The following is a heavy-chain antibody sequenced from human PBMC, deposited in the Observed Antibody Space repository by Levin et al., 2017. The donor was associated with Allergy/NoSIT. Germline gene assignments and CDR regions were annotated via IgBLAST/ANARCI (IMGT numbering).Heavy chain of an antibody. D-gene: IGHD4-17*01. Sequence: LSLTCAASGFSFSSSAMSWVRQAPGKGLEWVSAISGSGGSRYYADSVTGRFTISRDNSKKTLYLQMNSLRAEDTAVYSCAKVGQRSFPTATVIMDYWGQGTLVTVSS. CDR2: ISGSGGSR. J-gene: IGHJ4*02. CDR3: AKVGQRSFPTATVIMDY. V-gene: IGHV3-23*01. CDR1: GFSFSSSA.